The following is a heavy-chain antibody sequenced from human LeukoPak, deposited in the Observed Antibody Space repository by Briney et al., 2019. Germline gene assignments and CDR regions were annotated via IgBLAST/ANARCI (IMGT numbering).Heavy chain of an antibody. CDR3: TKEGPVNAIGDL. CDR1: GFTFSTYA. CDR2: ISDGGYTT. D-gene: IGHD2-21*01. J-gene: IGHJ5*02. Sequence: GGSLRLSCAASGFTFSTYAFSWVRQAPGKGLEWVSAISDGGYTTYYADSVEGRFTISRENSKNTLYLQISSLRADDTAVYYCTKEGPVNAIGDLWGQGTLVTVSS. V-gene: IGHV3-23*01.